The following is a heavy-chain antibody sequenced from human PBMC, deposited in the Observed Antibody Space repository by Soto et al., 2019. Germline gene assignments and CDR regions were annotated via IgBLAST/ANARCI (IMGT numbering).Heavy chain of an antibody. CDR3: ARRGYSYGYEYYFDY. CDR1: CGSISSSSYY. J-gene: IGHJ4*02. D-gene: IGHD5-18*01. V-gene: IGHV4-39*01. CDR2: IYYSGST. Sequence: QLQLQESGPGLVKPSETLSLTCTVSCGSISSSSYYWGWIRQPPGKGLEWIGSIYYSGSTYYNPSLKSRVTISVDTSKNQFSLKLSSVTAADTAVYYCARRGYSYGYEYYFDYWGQGTLVTVSS.